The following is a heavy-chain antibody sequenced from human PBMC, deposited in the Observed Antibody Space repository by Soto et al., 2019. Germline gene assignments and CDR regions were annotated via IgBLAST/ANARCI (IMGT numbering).Heavy chain of an antibody. CDR1: GYSFTSYW. V-gene: IGHV5-10-1*01. J-gene: IGHJ6*02. CDR3: ASPAITIFGVVRDGMDV. CDR2: IDPSDSYT. Sequence: GASLPNSYKVSGYSFTSYWISWVRQMPGKGLEWMGRIDPSDSYTNYSPSFQGHVTISADKSISTAYLQWSSLKASDTAMYYCASPAITIFGVVRDGMDVWGQGTTVTVSS. D-gene: IGHD3-3*01.